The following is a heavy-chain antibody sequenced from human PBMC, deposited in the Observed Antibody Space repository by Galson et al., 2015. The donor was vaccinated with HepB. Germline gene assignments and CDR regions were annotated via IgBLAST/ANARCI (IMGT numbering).Heavy chain of an antibody. V-gene: IGHV3-64D*06. CDR1: GFTFSSYA. CDR2: ISSNGGST. J-gene: IGHJ1*01. Sequence: SLRLSCAASGFTFSSYAMHWVRQAPGKGLEYVSAISSNGGSTYYTDSVKGRFTISRDNSKNTLYLQMSSLRAEDTAVYYCVKEDIAAAGTPYFQHWGQGTLVTVSS. CDR3: VKEDIAAAGTPYFQH. D-gene: IGHD6-13*01.